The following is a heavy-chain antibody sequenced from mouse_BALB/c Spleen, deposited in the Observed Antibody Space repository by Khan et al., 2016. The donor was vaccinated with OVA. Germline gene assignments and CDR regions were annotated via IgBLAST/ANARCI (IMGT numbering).Heavy chain of an antibody. V-gene: IGHV5-15*02. D-gene: IGHD1-2*01. CDR2: ISDLAYTI. CDR3: ARGGGTAPFAY. Sequence: EVELVESGGGLVQPGGSRKLSCAASGFTFSDYGMAWVRQAPGKGPEWVAFISDLAYTIYYGDAVTGRFTISRENATNTLYLEMSSLRSEDTAIYYCARGGGTAPFAYWGLGTLVTVSA. CDR1: GFTFSDYG. J-gene: IGHJ3*01.